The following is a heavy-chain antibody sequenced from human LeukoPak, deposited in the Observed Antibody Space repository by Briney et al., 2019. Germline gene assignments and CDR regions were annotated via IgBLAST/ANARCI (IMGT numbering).Heavy chain of an antibody. CDR3: ARDFGDFWSGSSGGI. CDR2: ISSSSYI. CDR1: GFTFSSYS. V-gene: IGHV3-21*01. Sequence: GGSLRLSCAASGFTFSSYSMNWVRQAPGKGLEWVSSISSSSYIYYADSVKGRFTISRDNAKNSLYLQMNSLRAEDTAVYYCARDFGDFWSGSSGGIWGQGTMVTVSS. D-gene: IGHD3-3*01. J-gene: IGHJ3*02.